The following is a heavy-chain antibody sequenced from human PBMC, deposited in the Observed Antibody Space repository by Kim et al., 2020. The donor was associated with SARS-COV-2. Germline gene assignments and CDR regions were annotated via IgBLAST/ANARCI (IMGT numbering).Heavy chain of an antibody. Sequence: GGSLRLSCAASGFTFSSYSMNWVRQAPGKGLEWVSSISSSSYIYYADSVKGRFTISRDNAKNSLYLQMNSLRAEDTAVYYCARLYCSSTSCYTTILYYYYGMDVWGQGTTVTVSS. CDR3: ARLYCSSTSCYTTILYYYYGMDV. J-gene: IGHJ6*02. CDR2: ISSSSYI. CDR1: GFTFSSYS. V-gene: IGHV3-21*01. D-gene: IGHD2-2*02.